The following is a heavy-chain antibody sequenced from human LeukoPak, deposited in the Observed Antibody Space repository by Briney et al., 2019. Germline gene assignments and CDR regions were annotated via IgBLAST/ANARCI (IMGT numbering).Heavy chain of an antibody. J-gene: IGHJ3*02. CDR3: ARSITIFGVVIIEGDAFDI. CDR1: GYTFTSYY. Sequence: ASVKVSCKASGYTFTSYYMHWVRQAPGQGLEWMGIINPSGGSTSYAQKFQGRVTMTRDTSTNTVYMELSSLRSEDTAVYYCARSITIFGVVIIEGDAFDIWGQGTMVTVSS. V-gene: IGHV1-46*01. D-gene: IGHD3-3*01. CDR2: INPSGGST.